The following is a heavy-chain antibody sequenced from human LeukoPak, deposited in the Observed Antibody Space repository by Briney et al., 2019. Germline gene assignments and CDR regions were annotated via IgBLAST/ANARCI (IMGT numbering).Heavy chain of an antibody. Sequence: PSETLSLTCTVSGGSISSSSYHWGWIRQPPGKGLEWIGSIYYSGSTYYNPSLRGRVTISVDTSKNQFSLKLSSVTAADTAVYYCASLGNSYSYGSAYYYYYMDVWGKGTTVTVSS. CDR1: GGSISSSSYH. CDR3: ASLGNSYSYGSAYYYYYMDV. CDR2: IYYSGST. J-gene: IGHJ6*03. D-gene: IGHD5-18*01. V-gene: IGHV4-39*01.